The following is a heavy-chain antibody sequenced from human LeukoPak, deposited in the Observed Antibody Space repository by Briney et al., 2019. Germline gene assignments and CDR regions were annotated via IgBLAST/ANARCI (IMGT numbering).Heavy chain of an antibody. CDR1: GYTFTGYY. J-gene: IGHJ4*02. V-gene: IGHV1-2*02. D-gene: IGHD3-3*01. CDR2: INPNSGGT. CDR3: ARSRLRVDYYFDY. Sequence: ASVKVSCKASGYTFTGYYMHWVRQAPGQGLEWMGWINPNSGGTNYAQKFQGRVTMTRDTSMSTVYMELSSLRSEDTAVYYCARSRLRVDYYFDYWGQGTLVTVSS.